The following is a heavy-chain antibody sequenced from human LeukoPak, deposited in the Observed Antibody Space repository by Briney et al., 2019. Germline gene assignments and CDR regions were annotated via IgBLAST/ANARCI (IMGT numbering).Heavy chain of an antibody. D-gene: IGHD4-17*01. CDR2: INHSGST. CDR1: GGSISSSSYY. J-gene: IGHJ5*02. CDR3: ARGLPGDYVGYNWFDP. V-gene: IGHV4-39*07. Sequence: SETLSLTCTVSGGSISSSSYYWGWIRQPPGKGLEWIGEINHSGSTNYNPSLKSRVTISVDTSKNQFSLKLSSVTAADTAVYYCARGLPGDYVGYNWFDPWGQGTLVTVSS.